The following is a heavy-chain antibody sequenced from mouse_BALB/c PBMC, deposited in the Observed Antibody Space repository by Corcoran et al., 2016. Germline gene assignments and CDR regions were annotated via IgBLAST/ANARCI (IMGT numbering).Heavy chain of an antibody. D-gene: IGHD2-1*01. CDR1: GYTFTNYG. CDR2: INTYTGEP. Sequence: QIQLVQSGPELKKPGETVKISCKASGYTFTNYGMNWVKQAPGKGLKWMGWINTYTGEPTYADDFKGRFAFSLETSASTAYLQINNLKNEDTATYFCAPGPYGNYPWGQGTTLTVSS. CDR3: APGPYGNYP. J-gene: IGHJ2*01. V-gene: IGHV9-3-1*01.